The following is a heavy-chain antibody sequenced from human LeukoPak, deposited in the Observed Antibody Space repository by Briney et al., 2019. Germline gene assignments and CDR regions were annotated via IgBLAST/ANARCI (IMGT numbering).Heavy chain of an antibody. CDR3: ARAVTIFGVVTNHYYYYMDV. D-gene: IGHD3-3*01. CDR2: IKQDGSEK. V-gene: IGHV3-7*01. CDR1: GFTFSSYW. Sequence: PGGSLRLSCAASGFTFSSYWMSWVRQAPGKGLEWVANIKQDGSEKYYVDSVKGRFTISRDNAKNSLYLQMNSLRAEDTAVYYCARAVTIFGVVTNHYYYYMDVRGKGITVTVSS. J-gene: IGHJ6*03.